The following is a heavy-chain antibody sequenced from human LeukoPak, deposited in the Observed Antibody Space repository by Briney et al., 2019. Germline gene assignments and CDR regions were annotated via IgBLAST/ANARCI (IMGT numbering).Heavy chain of an antibody. V-gene: IGHV3-20*04. Sequence: GGSLRLSCAASGFTFDDYGMSWVRQAPGKGLEWVSGINWNGGSTGYADSVKGRFTISRDNAKNSLYLQMNSLRAEDTALYYCARDPGIAAAGTLGYWGQGTLVTVSS. D-gene: IGHD6-13*01. J-gene: IGHJ4*02. CDR3: ARDPGIAAAGTLGY. CDR2: INWNGGST. CDR1: GFTFDDYG.